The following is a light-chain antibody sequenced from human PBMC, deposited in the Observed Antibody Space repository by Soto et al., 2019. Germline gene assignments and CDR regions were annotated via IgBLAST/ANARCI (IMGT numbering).Light chain of an antibody. Sequence: QLVLTQSSSASASLGSSVKLTCTLSSGHSSYIIAWHQQQPGKAPRYLMKLEGSGSYNKGSGVPDRFSGSSSGADRYLTISNLRFEDEADYYCETWDSNSWVFGGGTKLTVL. V-gene: IGLV4-60*02. CDR2: LEGSGSY. CDR3: ETWDSNSWV. CDR1: SGHSSYI. J-gene: IGLJ3*02.